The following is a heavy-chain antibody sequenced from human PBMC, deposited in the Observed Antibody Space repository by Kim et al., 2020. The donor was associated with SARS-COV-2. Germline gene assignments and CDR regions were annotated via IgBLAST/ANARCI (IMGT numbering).Heavy chain of an antibody. J-gene: IGHJ6*02. Sequence: GGSLRLSCAASGFTFSSYAMHWVRQAPGKGLEWVAVISYDGSNKYHADSVKGRFTISRDNSKNTLYLQMNSLRAEDTAVYYCARDRRDYYDNNDYFLFGAAQKEYYYYYGMDVWGQGTTVTVSS. V-gene: IGHV3-30*04. D-gene: IGHD3-22*01. CDR2: ISYDGSNK. CDR3: ARDRRDYYDNNDYFLFGAAQKEYYYYYGMDV. CDR1: GFTFSSYA.